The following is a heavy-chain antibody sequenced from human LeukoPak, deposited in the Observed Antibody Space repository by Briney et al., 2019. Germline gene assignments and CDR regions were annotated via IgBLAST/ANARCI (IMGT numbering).Heavy chain of an antibody. Sequence: SETLSLTCTVSCGSISSSSYYSGWIRQPPGKGLEWIGSIYYSRSTYYNPSLKSRVTISVDTSKNQFSLKLISVTAADTAVYSCESIGWSGYSGTRPGNYYYYGMDVWGQGTTVTVSS. D-gene: IGHD5-12*01. CDR1: CGSISSSSYY. V-gene: IGHV4-39*01. CDR3: ESIGWSGYSGTRPGNYYYYGMDV. CDR2: IYYSRST. J-gene: IGHJ6*02.